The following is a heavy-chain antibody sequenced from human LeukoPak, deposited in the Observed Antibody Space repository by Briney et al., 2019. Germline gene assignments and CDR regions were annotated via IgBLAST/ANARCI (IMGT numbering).Heavy chain of an antibody. D-gene: IGHD4-17*01. J-gene: IGHJ1*01. V-gene: IGHV1-2*02. CDR3: AKNYGDYLLPTFQH. CDR1: GYTFTGYY. Sequence: GASVKVSCKASGYTFTGYYMHWVRQAPGQGLEWMGWINPNSGGTNYAQKFQGRVTMTRDTSVSTAYMELSRLRSDDTAVYYCAKNYGDYLLPTFQHWGQGTLVTVSS. CDR2: INPNSGGT.